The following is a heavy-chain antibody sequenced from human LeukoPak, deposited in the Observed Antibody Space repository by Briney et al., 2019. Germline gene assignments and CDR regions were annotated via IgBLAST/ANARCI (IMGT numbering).Heavy chain of an antibody. Sequence: ASVKVSCXASGYTFTSYGISWVRQALGQGLEWMGWISAYNGNTNYAQKLQGRVTMTTDTSTSTAYMELRSLRSDDTAVYYCARTEGPGGNSDYWGQGTLVTVSS. CDR2: ISAYNGNT. V-gene: IGHV1-18*01. D-gene: IGHD4-23*01. CDR1: GYTFTSYG. CDR3: ARTEGPGGNSDY. J-gene: IGHJ4*02.